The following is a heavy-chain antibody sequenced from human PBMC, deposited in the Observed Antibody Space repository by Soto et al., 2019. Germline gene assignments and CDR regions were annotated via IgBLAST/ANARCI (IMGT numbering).Heavy chain of an antibody. CDR3: ARRPITMVRGVGSTPGNYYYYYGMDV. Sequence: ASVKVSCKASGGTFSSYAISWVRQAPGQGLEWMGGIIPIFGTANYTQKFQGRVTITADESTSTAYMELSSLRSEDTAVYYCARRPITMVRGVGSTPGNYYYYYGMDVWGQGTTVTVSS. V-gene: IGHV1-69*13. J-gene: IGHJ6*02. D-gene: IGHD3-10*01. CDR1: GGTFSSYA. CDR2: IIPIFGTA.